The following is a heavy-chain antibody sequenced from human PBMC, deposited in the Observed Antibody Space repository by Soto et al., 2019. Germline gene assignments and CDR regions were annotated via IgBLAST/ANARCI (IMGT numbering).Heavy chain of an antibody. CDR1: GFTFDDYG. CDR3: ARDTVAATPSPWFDP. CDR2: INWNGGST. J-gene: IGHJ5*02. V-gene: IGHV3-20*04. Sequence: PGGSLRVSCAASGFTFDDYGMSWVRQAPGKGLEWVSGINWNGGSTGYADSVKGRFTISRDNAKNSLYLQMNSLRAEDTALYYCARDTVAATPSPWFDPWGQGTLVTVSS. D-gene: IGHD2-15*01.